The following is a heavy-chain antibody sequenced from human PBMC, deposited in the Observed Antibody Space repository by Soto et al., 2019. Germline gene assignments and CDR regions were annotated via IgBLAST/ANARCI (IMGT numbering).Heavy chain of an antibody. CDR3: AKCKGRLSNKCYYGMDV. CDR2: SGFRGDV. Sequence: RGALLVSWVASVFTFSNYGFNWVRQVPGKGLEWVSLSGFRGDVEYADTVKGRFTISRDTPKNTVFLDMKGLRVDDTAVYFCAKCKGRLSNKCYYGMDVWGQGTTVTVSS. CDR1: VFTFSNYG. J-gene: IGHJ6*01. D-gene: IGHD2-21*02. V-gene: IGHV3-23*01.